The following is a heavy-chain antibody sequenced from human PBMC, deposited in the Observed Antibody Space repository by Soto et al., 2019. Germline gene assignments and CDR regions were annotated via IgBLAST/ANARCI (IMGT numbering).Heavy chain of an antibody. V-gene: IGHV1-69*06. CDR2: IIPIFGTA. J-gene: IGHJ5*02. CDR3: ARDLSGSSGPSIWDWFDP. Sequence: SLKVSCKASGVTFSSYAISWVGQAPGQGLEWMGGIIPIFGTANYAQKFQGRVTITADKSTSTAYMELSSLRSEDTAVYYCARDLSGSSGPSIWDWFDPWGQGTLVTVS. D-gene: IGHD3-10*01. CDR1: GVTFSSYA.